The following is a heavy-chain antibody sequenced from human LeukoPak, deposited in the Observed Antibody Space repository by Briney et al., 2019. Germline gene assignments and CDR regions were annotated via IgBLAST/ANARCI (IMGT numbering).Heavy chain of an antibody. CDR2: ISPDGSGK. V-gene: IGHV3-30*03. J-gene: IGHJ6*03. Sequence: GGSLRLSCVISGFTFSMYGMHWVRQAPGKGLEWVAVISPDGSGKNYVDSVEGRFTISRDNSKNTLYVQMNSLRAEDTAVYFCARGYDSNLDYYYYTDVWGKGTTVTVSS. D-gene: IGHD3-16*01. CDR1: GFTFSMYG. CDR3: ARGYDSNLDYYYYTDV.